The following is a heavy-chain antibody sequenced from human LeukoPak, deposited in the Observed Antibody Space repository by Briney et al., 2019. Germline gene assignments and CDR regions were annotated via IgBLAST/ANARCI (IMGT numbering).Heavy chain of an antibody. CDR2: FYPDDSDT. CDR3: ARRKNYYFDY. Sequence: NHGESLKISCKGSGYSFTDYWIGWVRQMPGKGLEWMGIFYPDDSDTRYNPSSQGQVTISADKSISTAYLQWSSLKASDTAMYYCARRKNYYFDYWGQGTLVTVSS. D-gene: IGHD1-7*01. V-gene: IGHV5-51*01. CDR1: GYSFTDYW. J-gene: IGHJ4*02.